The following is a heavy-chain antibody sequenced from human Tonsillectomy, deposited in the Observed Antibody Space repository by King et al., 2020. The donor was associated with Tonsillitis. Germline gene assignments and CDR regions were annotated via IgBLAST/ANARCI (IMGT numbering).Heavy chain of an antibody. CDR3: ARKLSSWPVSHSGY. CDR1: GFCFRSYS. CDR2: MSRSRSYI. Sequence: GGGGGRAGGARRLSGAAAGFCFRSYSMNWVRQAPGKWLEWVSSMSRSRSYIDYADSVKGRFTTSRDTAQTSLYLQVHRLRAEDTAVYYCARKLSSWPVSHSGYWGQGTLVTVSS. V-gene: IGHV3-21*01. D-gene: IGHD3-16*02. J-gene: IGHJ4*02.